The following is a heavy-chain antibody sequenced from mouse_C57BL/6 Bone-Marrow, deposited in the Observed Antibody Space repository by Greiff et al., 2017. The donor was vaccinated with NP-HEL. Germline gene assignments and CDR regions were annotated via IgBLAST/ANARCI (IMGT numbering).Heavy chain of an antibody. CDR2: INPNYGTT. CDR1: GYSFTDYN. CDR3: LAFITTVVSPSYWYFDV. Sequence: VQLQQSGPELVKPGASVKISCKASGYSFTDYNMNWVKQSNGKSLEWIGVINPNYGTTSYNQKFKGKATLTGDQSSSTAYMQLNSLTSEDSAVYYCLAFITTVVSPSYWYFDVWGTGTTVTVSS. V-gene: IGHV1-39*01. J-gene: IGHJ1*03. D-gene: IGHD1-1*01.